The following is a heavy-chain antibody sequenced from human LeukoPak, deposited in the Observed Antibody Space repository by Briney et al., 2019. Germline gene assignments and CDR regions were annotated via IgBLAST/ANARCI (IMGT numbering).Heavy chain of an antibody. V-gene: IGHV3-21*04. Sequence: GGSLRLSCAASGFTFTTSSMNWVRQAPGKGLQWVSSISSSSNYIYYADSVKGRFTISRDNAKDSLYLQMDTLRAEDTAVYYCARVSSRWVFQTGLSYFFDFWGHGTLVTVSS. D-gene: IGHD3-16*02. CDR1: GFTFTTSS. J-gene: IGHJ4*01. CDR3: ARVSSRWVFQTGLSYFFDF. CDR2: ISSSSNYI.